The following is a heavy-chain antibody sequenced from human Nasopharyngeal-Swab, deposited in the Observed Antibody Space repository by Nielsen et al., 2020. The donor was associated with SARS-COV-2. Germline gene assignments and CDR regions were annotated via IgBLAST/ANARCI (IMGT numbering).Heavy chain of an antibody. J-gene: IGHJ3*02. CDR2: INPNSGGT. CDR3: AGGGYCSGGSCYSFDAFDI. Sequence: ASVKVSCKASGYTFTGYYMHWVRQAPGQGLEWMGRINPNSGGTNYAQKFQGRVTMTRDTSISTAYMELSGLRSDDTAVYYCAGGGYCSGGSCYSFDAFDIWGQGTMVTVSS. V-gene: IGHV1-2*06. CDR1: GYTFTGYY. D-gene: IGHD2-15*01.